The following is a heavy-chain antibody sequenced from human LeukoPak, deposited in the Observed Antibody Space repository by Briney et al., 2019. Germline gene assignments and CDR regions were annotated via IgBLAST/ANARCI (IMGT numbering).Heavy chain of an antibody. D-gene: IGHD4-23*01. CDR2: INAGNGNT. CDR3: AKDTKYGGCFDY. Sequence: ASVNVSCKASGYTFTSYAMHWVRQAPGQRLEWMGWINAGNGNTKYSQKFQGRGTITRDTSASTAYMELSSLRSEDTAVYYCAKDTKYGGCFDYWGQGTLVTVSS. CDR1: GYTFTSYA. V-gene: IGHV1-3*01. J-gene: IGHJ4*02.